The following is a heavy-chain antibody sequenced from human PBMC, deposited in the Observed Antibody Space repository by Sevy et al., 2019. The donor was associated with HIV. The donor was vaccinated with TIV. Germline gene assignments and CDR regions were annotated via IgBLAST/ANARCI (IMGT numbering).Heavy chain of an antibody. CDR1: GFTFRSYG. CDR2: ISFDGRNT. V-gene: IGHV3-30*18. J-gene: IGHJ4*02. D-gene: IGHD3-9*01. Sequence: GGSLRLSCAGSGFTFRSYGIHWVRQSPGKGLEWVAFISFDGRNTYSADSVKGRFTVSRDNSNNAVYMQMNNLRTEDTAMYYCAKDILGDNSPWFFFDYWGQGTQVTVSS. CDR3: AKDILGDNSPWFFFDY.